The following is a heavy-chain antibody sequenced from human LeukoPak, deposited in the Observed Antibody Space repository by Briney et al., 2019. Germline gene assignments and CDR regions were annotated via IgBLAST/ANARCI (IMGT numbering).Heavy chain of an antibody. Sequence: SETLSLTCTVSGGSISSSSYYWGWIRQPPGKGLEWIGSIYYSGSTYYNPSLKSRVTISVDTSKNQFSLKLSSVTAADTAVYYCATRGAVAAYPFDYWGQGTLVTASS. V-gene: IGHV4-39*01. D-gene: IGHD6-19*01. CDR1: GGSISSSSYY. CDR3: ATRGAVAAYPFDY. CDR2: IYYSGST. J-gene: IGHJ4*02.